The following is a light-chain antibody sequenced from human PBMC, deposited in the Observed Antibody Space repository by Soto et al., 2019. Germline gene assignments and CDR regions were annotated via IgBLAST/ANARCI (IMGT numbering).Light chain of an antibody. CDR2: KAS. V-gene: IGKV1-5*03. Sequence: DIQMTQFPSTLSASVGVRVTITCRASQSISDWLAWYQQKPGKAPKLLIYKASSLVSGVPSRSSGSGSGKEFTLTISSLQPDDFATYYCQQYNSYSRTFGQGPKVEI. J-gene: IGKJ1*01. CDR1: QSISDW. CDR3: QQYNSYSRT.